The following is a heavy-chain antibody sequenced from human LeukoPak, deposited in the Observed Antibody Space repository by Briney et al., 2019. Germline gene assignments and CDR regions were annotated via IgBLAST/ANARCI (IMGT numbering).Heavy chain of an antibody. J-gene: IGHJ5*02. V-gene: IGHV3-21*01. Sequence: PGGSLRLSCAASGFTFSSYSMNWVRQAPGKGLEWVSSISSSSSYIYYADSVKGRFTISRDNAKNSLYLQMNSLRAEDTAVCYCAREGYDSSGYYVSPWGQGTLVTVSS. D-gene: IGHD3-22*01. CDR2: ISSSSSYI. CDR3: AREGYDSSGYYVSP. CDR1: GFTFSSYS.